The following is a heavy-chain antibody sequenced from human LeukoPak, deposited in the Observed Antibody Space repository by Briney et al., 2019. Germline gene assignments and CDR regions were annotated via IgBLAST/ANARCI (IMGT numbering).Heavy chain of an antibody. D-gene: IGHD2-2*01. CDR3: ARETDSTLFDY. V-gene: IGHV3-23*01. Sequence: GGSLRLSCAASGFTFSSYCMSWVRQAPGKGLEWVSAISGSGGSTYYADSVKGRFTISRDNAKNSLYLQMNSLRTEDTAVYYCARETDSTLFDYWGQGILVTVSS. CDR1: GFTFSSYC. J-gene: IGHJ4*02. CDR2: ISGSGGST.